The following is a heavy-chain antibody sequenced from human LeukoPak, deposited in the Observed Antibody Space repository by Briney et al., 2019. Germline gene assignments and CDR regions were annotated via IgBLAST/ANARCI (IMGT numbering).Heavy chain of an antibody. J-gene: IGHJ4*02. Sequence: GGSLRLSCAASGFTFSSYAMSWVRQAPGKGLEWISFIIMSSTTIYYADTVKGRFTISRDNAKSALYLHMNGLRDEDTAVYYCAREGLSPGGERAYYFDYWGQGTLVTVSS. CDR3: AREGLSPGGERAYYFDY. V-gene: IGHV3-48*02. CDR2: IIMSSTTI. D-gene: IGHD2-21*01. CDR1: GFTFSSYA.